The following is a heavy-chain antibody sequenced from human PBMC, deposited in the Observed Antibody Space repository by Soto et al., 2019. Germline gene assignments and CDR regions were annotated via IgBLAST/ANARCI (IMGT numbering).Heavy chain of an antibody. J-gene: IGHJ4*02. CDR1: GGTFSSHA. CDR2: IIPIFETA. V-gene: IGHV1-69*01. Sequence: QVHLVQSGAEVTKAGSSVKVSCKASGGTFSSHAFSWVRQAPGQGLEWVGGIIPIFETANYAQEFQGRVTISADESTNTVILERNNLRSDNTAIYFCAIGDRSSWIGNHGGPGTQVTVS. D-gene: IGHD6-6*01. CDR3: AIGDRSSWIGNH.